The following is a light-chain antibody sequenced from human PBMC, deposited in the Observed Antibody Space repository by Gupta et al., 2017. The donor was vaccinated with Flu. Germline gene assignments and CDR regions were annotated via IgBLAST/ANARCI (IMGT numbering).Light chain of an antibody. Sequence: QSALTQPPSLSLPPGQSVTISCTGTSSNVGRYNYVSWYQHHPGKAPKLMIYDVSKRPSGVPDRFSGSKSGNTASLTISGLQAEDEANYYCCSYAGGYTVVFGGGTKLTVL. CDR1: SSNVGRYNY. CDR2: DVS. V-gene: IGLV2-11*02. CDR3: CSYAGGYTVV. J-gene: IGLJ3*02.